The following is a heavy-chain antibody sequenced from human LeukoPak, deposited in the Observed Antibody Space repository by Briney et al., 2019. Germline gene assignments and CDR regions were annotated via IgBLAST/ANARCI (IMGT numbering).Heavy chain of an antibody. Sequence: ASVKVSCKASGYTFTGYYMHWVRQAPGQGREWMGWINPNSGGTNYAQKFQGSVTKTRDTSISIAYMELSRLRSDDTAVYYCARIAVAGSAFDIWGQGTMVTVSS. CDR3: ARIAVAGSAFDI. CDR1: GYTFTGYY. CDR2: INPNSGGT. J-gene: IGHJ3*02. D-gene: IGHD6-19*01. V-gene: IGHV1-2*02.